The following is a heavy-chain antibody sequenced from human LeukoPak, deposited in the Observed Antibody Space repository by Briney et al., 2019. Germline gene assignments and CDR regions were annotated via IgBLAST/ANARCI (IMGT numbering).Heavy chain of an antibody. CDR3: ARYTAMFRGFDF. J-gene: IGHJ4*02. Sequence: ASVTVSFTSSGYTFTDYYMHWVRQAPGQGLEWMGWINPNIGATNYAQKFQGRVTMTRDTSISTAYMELSRLRSDDVAMYYCARYTAMFRGFDFWGQGTLVTVSS. V-gene: IGHV1-2*02. CDR2: INPNIGAT. CDR1: GYTFTDYY. D-gene: IGHD5-18*01.